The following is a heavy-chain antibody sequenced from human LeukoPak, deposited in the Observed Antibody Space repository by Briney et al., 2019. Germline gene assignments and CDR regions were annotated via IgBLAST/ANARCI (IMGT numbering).Heavy chain of an antibody. CDR1: GYTFTSYA. J-gene: IGHJ5*02. V-gene: IGHV1-3*03. Sequence: ASVKVSCKASGYTFTSYAMHWVRQAPGQRLEWMGWINACNGNTKYSQEFQGRVTITRDTSASTAYMELSSLRSEDMAVYYCASASLRYSSGRVGPNWFDPWGQGTLVSVSS. CDR2: INACNGNT. CDR3: ASASLRYSSGRVGPNWFDP. D-gene: IGHD6-19*01.